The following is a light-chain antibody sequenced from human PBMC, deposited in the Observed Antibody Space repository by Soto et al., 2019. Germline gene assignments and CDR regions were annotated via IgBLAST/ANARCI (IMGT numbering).Light chain of an antibody. CDR3: SSYTSATTYV. CDR1: SSDVGAYNY. CDR2: DVS. V-gene: IGLV2-14*01. J-gene: IGLJ1*01. Sequence: QSALTQPASVSGSPGQSITISCTGTSSDVGAYNYDSWYQQYPGEAPKVIIYDVSIRPAGVSNRFSGSKSGNTASLTISGLQTQDEADYYCSSYTSATTYVFGTGTQLTVL.